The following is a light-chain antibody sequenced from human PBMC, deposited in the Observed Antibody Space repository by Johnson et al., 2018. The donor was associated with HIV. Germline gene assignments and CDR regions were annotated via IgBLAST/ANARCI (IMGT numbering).Light chain of an antibody. J-gene: IGLJ1*01. CDR3: GTWDSSLSAVP. CDR2: END. V-gene: IGLV1-51*02. Sequence: QSVLTQPPSVSAAPGQKVTISCSGSSSNIVNNYVSWYQQLPGTAPKLLIYENDKRPSGIPDRFSGSKSGTSATLDITGLHTGDEADYYCGTWDSSLSAVPFGTGTKVTVL. CDR1: SSNIVNNY.